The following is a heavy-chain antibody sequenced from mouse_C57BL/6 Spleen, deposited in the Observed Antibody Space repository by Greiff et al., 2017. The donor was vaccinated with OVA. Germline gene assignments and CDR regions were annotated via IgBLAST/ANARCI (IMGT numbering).Heavy chain of an antibody. D-gene: IGHD2-4*01. J-gene: IGHJ2*01. CDR3: ASGRYDSSFDD. V-gene: IGHV3-6*01. CDR1: GYSITSGYY. Sequence: EVKLVESGPGLVKPSQSLSLTCSVTGYSITSGYYWNWIRQFPGNKLEWMGSISYDGSNNYNPSLKNRISITRDTSKNKFFLKLNSVTTEDTATYYCASGRYDSSFDDWGQGTTLTVSS. CDR2: ISYDGSN.